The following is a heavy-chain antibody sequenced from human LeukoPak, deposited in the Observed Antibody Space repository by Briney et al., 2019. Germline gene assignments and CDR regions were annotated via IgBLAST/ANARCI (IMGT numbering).Heavy chain of an antibody. D-gene: IGHD6-19*01. V-gene: IGHV4-59*01. CDR3: ARVAVAGVFDY. Sequence: SETLSLTCTVSGGSISSYCWSWIRQPPGKGLEWIGYIYYSGSTNYNPSLKSRVTISVDTSKNQFSLKLSSVTAADTAVYYCARVAVAGVFDYWGQGTLVTVSS. CDR1: GGSISSYC. J-gene: IGHJ4*02. CDR2: IYYSGST.